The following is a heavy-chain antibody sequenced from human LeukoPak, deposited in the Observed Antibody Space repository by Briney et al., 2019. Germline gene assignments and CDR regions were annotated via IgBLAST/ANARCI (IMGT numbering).Heavy chain of an antibody. D-gene: IGHD6-13*01. CDR2: ISYDGSNK. Sequence: GGSLRLSCAASGFTFSSYAMHWVRQAPGKGLEWVAVISYDGSNKYYADSVKGRFTISRDNSKNTLYLQMNSLRAEDTAVYYCARDRVKIAAAFCFDYWGQGTLVTVSS. CDR3: ARDRVKIAAAFCFDY. CDR1: GFTFSSYA. J-gene: IGHJ4*02. V-gene: IGHV3-30-3*01.